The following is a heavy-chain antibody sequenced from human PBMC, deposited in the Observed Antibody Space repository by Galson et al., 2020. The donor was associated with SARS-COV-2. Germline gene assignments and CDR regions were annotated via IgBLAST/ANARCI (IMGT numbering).Heavy chain of an antibody. D-gene: IGHD3-22*01. Sequence: ASVKVSCKASGYTLTELSMHWVRQAPGKGLEWMGGFDPEDGETIYAQKFQGRVTMTEDTSTDTAYMELSSLRSEDTAVYYCATATPITMTGWFDPWGQGTLVTVSS. V-gene: IGHV1-24*01. CDR1: GYTLTELS. CDR3: ATATPITMTGWFDP. J-gene: IGHJ5*02. CDR2: FDPEDGET.